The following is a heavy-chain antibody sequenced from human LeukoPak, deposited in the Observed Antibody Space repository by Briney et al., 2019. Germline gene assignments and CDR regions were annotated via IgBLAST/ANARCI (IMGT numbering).Heavy chain of an antibody. J-gene: IGHJ4*02. D-gene: IGHD6-13*01. Sequence: ASVKVSCKASGYTFTSYAMNWVRQAPGQGLEWMGIINPSGGSTSYAQKFQGRVTMTRDTSTSTVYMELSSLRSEDTAVYYCARDLHTAAAGDYWGQGTLVTVSS. CDR1: GYTFTSYA. V-gene: IGHV1-46*01. CDR3: ARDLHTAAAGDY. CDR2: INPSGGST.